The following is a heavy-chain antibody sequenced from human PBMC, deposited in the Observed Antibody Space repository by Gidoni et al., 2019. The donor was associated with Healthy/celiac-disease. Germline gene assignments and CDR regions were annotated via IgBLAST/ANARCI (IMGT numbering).Heavy chain of an antibody. J-gene: IGHJ4*02. CDR1: EFTVSSNY. CDR2: IYSGGST. D-gene: IGHD6-25*01. CDR3: AGGVPAGDY. Sequence: EVQLVESGGGLFQPGGSLRLSCAAPEFTVSSNYMSWVRQAPGKGREWVSGIYSGGSTCDAYSVQGRFTISRDNCKNTLYLQMNSLGAEDTAVYYCAGGVPAGDYWGQGTLVTVSS. V-gene: IGHV3-66*01.